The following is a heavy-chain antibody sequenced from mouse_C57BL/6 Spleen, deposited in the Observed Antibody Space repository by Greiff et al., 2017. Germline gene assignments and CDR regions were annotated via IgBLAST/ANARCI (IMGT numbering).Heavy chain of an antibody. CDR1: GYSFTSYY. J-gene: IGHJ3*01. CDR3: ARDYSNYGAWFAY. CDR2: IYPESGNT. Sequence: QVQLQQSGPELVKPGASVKISCKASGYSFTSYYIHWVKQRPGQGLEWIGWIYPESGNTKYNEKFKGKATLTADTSSSTAYMQLSSLTSEDSAVYYCARDYSNYGAWFAYWGQGTLVTVSA. V-gene: IGHV1-66*01. D-gene: IGHD2-5*01.